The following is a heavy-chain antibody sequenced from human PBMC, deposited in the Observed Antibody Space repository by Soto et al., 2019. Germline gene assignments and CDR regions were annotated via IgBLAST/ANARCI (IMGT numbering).Heavy chain of an antibody. J-gene: IGHJ6*02. Sequence: QITLKESGPTLVKPTQTLTLTCTFSGFSLTSGVVGVGWMRQAPGEVLEWLALIYWNDEQYYNPSPSNRLTITSNTSKHKVVLTMTNMAPLDTATYYGAHRLPGSCQYDVLGQGTTATVSS. CDR1: GFSLTSGVVG. CDR3: AHRLPGSCQYDV. CDR2: IYWNDEQ. D-gene: IGHD2-15*01. V-gene: IGHV2-5*01.